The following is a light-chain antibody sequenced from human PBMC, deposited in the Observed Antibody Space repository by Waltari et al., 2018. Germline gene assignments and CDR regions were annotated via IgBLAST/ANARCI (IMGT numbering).Light chain of an antibody. Sequence: SYELTPPPSMSVSPGQKATIPRTGDNLGDKYASWYQQKPGQSPVLVIHQDTKRPSGIPERFSGSNSGNTATLTITGTQAMDEADYYCQAWDSSTRYVFGAGTKVTVL. CDR2: QDT. V-gene: IGLV3-1*01. J-gene: IGLJ1*01. CDR3: QAWDSSTRYV. CDR1: NLGDKY.